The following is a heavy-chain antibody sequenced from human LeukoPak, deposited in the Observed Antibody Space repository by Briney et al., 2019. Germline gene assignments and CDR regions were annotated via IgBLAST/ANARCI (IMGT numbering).Heavy chain of an antibody. CDR2: ISYDGNNR. CDR3: AKALRTWGYCGGDCSNVHVFDI. J-gene: IGHJ3*02. V-gene: IGHV3-30*18. Sequence: GGSLRLSCAASGFTFSDYGIHLVRHAPGKGLEWVAVISYDGNNRYYADSVKGRFAISRDNSKKTLSVQMNSLRAEDTAVYYCAKALRTWGYCGGDCSNVHVFDIWGQGTMVTVSS. CDR1: GFTFSDYG. D-gene: IGHD2-21*02.